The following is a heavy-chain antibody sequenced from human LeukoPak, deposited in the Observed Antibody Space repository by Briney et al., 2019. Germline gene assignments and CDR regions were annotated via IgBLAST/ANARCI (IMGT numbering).Heavy chain of an antibody. Sequence: KPSETLSLTCSVSGGSISSSDYYWSWIRQPPGKGLEWLGNIYYTGSTSHSPSLKSPVTLSVDTFKNQFSLHLSSVTAADTAVYYCARENYCTNGVCWAFDPWGQGTLVTVSS. D-gene: IGHD2-8*01. CDR3: ARENYCTNGVCWAFDP. CDR2: IYYTGST. V-gene: IGHV4-39*07. J-gene: IGHJ5*02. CDR1: GGSISSSDYY.